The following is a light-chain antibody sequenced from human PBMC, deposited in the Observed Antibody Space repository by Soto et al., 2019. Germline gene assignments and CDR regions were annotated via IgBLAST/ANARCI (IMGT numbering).Light chain of an antibody. J-gene: IGKJ1*01. CDR1: QNVSSSY. V-gene: IGKV3-20*01. CDR3: QQYGSSPRT. CDR2: DAS. Sequence: EIVLTQSPGTLSLSPGEGATLSCRASQNVSSSYLAWYQQKPGQAPWLLIYDASSRATGIPDRFSGSGSGTDFTLTISRLEPEDFAVYYCQQYGSSPRTFGQGTKVEIK.